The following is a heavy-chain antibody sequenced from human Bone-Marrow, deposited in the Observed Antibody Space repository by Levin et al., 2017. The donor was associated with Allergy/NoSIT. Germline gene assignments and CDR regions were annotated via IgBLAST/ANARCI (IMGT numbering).Heavy chain of an antibody. CDR3: ASYYRLPAAGLYYTDN. CDR1: GFSFSNYW. CDR2: IKYDGSEK. D-gene: IGHD6-13*01. J-gene: IGHJ4*02. Sequence: QSGGSLRLSCAASGFSFSNYWMSWVRQAPGKGLEWVANIKYDGSEKYYVDSVKGRFTISRDNARNSLFLEMNSLRAEDTAVYFCASYYRLPAAGLYYTDNWGQGTLVTVSS. V-gene: IGHV3-7*01.